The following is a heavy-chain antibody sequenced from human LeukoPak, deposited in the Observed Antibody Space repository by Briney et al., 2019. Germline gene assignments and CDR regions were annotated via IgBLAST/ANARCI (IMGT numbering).Heavy chain of an antibody. J-gene: IGHJ6*03. V-gene: IGHV3-53*01. Sequence: GGSLRLSCAASGFTVSSNYMSWARQAPGKGLEWVSVIYSGGSTYYADSVKGRFTISRDNSKNTLYLQMNSLRAEDTAVYYCARVSTTVTSTRGYYYYYYMDVWGKGTTVTVSS. CDR1: GFTVSSNY. D-gene: IGHD4-17*01. CDR3: ARVSTTVTSTRGYYYYYYMDV. CDR2: IYSGGST.